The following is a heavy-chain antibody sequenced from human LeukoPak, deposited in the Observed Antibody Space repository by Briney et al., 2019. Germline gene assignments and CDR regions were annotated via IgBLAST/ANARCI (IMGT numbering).Heavy chain of an antibody. CDR3: ARHSSRYYYNTTGSQGFDP. CDR1: GGPISIYY. Sequence: SETLSLTCTVSGGPISIYYWSWIRQPPTKGLEWIGYVHYSGNTNYNPSLESRVTISLETSKNLFSLQLKSLTDADTAVYYCARHSSRYYYNTTGSQGFDPWGQGTLVTVSS. V-gene: IGHV4-59*01. J-gene: IGHJ5*02. CDR2: VHYSGNT. D-gene: IGHD3-22*01.